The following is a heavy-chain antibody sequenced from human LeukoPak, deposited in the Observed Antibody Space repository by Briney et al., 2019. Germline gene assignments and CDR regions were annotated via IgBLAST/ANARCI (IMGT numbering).Heavy chain of an antibody. CDR3: ARFFPSYYYYYGMDV. CDR2: INPNSGGT. V-gene: IGHV1-2*02. CDR1: GYTFTGYY. D-gene: IGHD2/OR15-2a*01. J-gene: IGHJ6*02. Sequence: PGASVTVSCKASGYTFTGYYMHWVRQAPGQGLEWMGWINPNSGGTNYAQKFQGRVTMTRDTSISTAYMELSRLRSDDTAVYYCARFFPSYYYYYGMDVWGQGTTVTVSS.